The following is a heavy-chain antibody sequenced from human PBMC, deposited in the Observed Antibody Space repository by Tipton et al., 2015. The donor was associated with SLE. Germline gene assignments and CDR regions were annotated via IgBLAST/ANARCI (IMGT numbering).Heavy chain of an antibody. CDR3: ARHDTNYGRNWFDP. V-gene: IGHV4-39*01. D-gene: IGHD2-8*01. CDR2: ITNNGNT. Sequence: TLSLTCTVSGGSISGCNYYWDWIRQPPGKGPEGIGRITNNGNTYYIPSLQSRVTMSLDTSKNHLSLKLSSVTAADTAVYYCARHDTNYGRNWFDPWGQGTLVTVSS. J-gene: IGHJ5*02. CDR1: GGSISGCNYY.